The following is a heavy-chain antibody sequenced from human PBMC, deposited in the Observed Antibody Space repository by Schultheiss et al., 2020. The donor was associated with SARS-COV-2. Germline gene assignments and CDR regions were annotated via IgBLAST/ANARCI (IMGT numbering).Heavy chain of an antibody. J-gene: IGHJ5*02. CDR3: ARGRPIAARTIVGWFDP. CDR2: IYTSGST. V-gene: IGHV4-4*07. Sequence: SETLSLTCTVSGGSISSYYWSWIRQPAGKGLEWIGRIYTSGSTNYNPSLKSRVTISVDTSKNQFSLKLSSVTAADTAVYYCARGRPIAARTIVGWFDPWGQGTLVTVSS. D-gene: IGHD6-6*01. CDR1: GGSISSYY.